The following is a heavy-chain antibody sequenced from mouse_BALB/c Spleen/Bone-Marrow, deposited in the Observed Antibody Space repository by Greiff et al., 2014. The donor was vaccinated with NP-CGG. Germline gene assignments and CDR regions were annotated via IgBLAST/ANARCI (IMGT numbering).Heavy chain of an antibody. CDR2: INPSTGYT. Sequence: QVQLQQSGAELAKPGASVKMSCKASGYTFTSYWMHWVKQRPGQGLEWIGYINPSTGYTEYNQKFKDKATLTADKSSSTTYMQLSSLTSEDSAVYYCAREGYYGSPFAYWGQGTLVTVSA. J-gene: IGHJ3*01. CDR1: GYTFTSYW. D-gene: IGHD1-1*01. CDR3: AREGYYGSPFAY. V-gene: IGHV1-7*01.